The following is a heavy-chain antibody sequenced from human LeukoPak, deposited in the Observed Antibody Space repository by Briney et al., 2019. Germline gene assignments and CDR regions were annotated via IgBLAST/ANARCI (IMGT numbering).Heavy chain of an antibody. CDR3: AKGHSSQWWDYYFDY. CDR2: ISYDGSNK. J-gene: IGHJ4*02. CDR1: GFTFSSYA. Sequence: PGGSLRPSCAASGFTFSSYAMHWVRQAPGKGLEWVAVISYDGSNKYYADSVKGRFTISRDNSKNTLYLQTNSLRAEDTAVYYCAKGHSSQWWDYYFDYWGQGTLVTVSS. V-gene: IGHV3-30-3*01. D-gene: IGHD2-15*01.